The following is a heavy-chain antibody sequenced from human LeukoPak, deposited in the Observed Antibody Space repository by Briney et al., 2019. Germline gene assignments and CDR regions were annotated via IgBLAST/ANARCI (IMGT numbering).Heavy chain of an antibody. D-gene: IGHD3-9*01. J-gene: IGHJ4*02. CDR1: GDSISSGDYY. Sequence: SQTLSLTCTVSGDSISSGDYYWSWIRQPAGKGLEWIGRISSSGSTNYNPSLKSRVTISVDTSKNQFSLKLSSVTAADTAVYYCARGYFDGGVDYWGQGTLVTVSS. CDR3: ARGYFDGGVDY. CDR2: ISSSGST. V-gene: IGHV4-61*02.